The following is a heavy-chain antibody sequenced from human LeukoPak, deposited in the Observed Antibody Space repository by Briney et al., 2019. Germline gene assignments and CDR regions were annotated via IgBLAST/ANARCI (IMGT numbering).Heavy chain of an antibody. V-gene: IGHV1-18*01. Sequence: ASVKVSCKASGYTFTSYGISWVRQAPGQGLEWMGWVSAYNGNTNYAQKLQGRVTMTTDTSTSTAYMELRSLRSDDTAVYYCATFQQSYSSGWYPLGYWGQGTLVTVSS. D-gene: IGHD6-19*01. CDR3: ATFQQSYSSGWYPLGY. J-gene: IGHJ4*02. CDR2: VSAYNGNT. CDR1: GYTFTSYG.